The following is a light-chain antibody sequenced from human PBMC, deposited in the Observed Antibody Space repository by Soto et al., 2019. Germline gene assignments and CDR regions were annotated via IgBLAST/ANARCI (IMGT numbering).Light chain of an antibody. J-gene: IGKJ1*01. CDR3: QQYGSSSTWT. V-gene: IGKV3-20*01. CDR2: AAS. Sequence: IVLTQSPGPLSLSPGERATLSCRASQSVSSAYLAWYQHKPGQPPTLLIYAASSRVTGIPDRFSGSGSGTDFTLTISRLEPEDFAVYYCQQYGSSSTWTFGQGTKVEIK. CDR1: QSVSSAY.